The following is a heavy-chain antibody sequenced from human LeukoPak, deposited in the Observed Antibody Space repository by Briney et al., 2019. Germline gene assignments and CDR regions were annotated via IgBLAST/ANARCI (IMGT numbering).Heavy chain of an antibody. V-gene: IGHV1-18*01. CDR3: ARGLDIVVVPAALQYNWFDP. CDR1: GYTFTSYG. D-gene: IGHD2-2*01. Sequence: ASVKVSCKASGYTFTSYGISWVRQAPGQGLEWMGWISAYNGNTNYAQKFQGRVTMTRDTSISTAYIELSRLRSDDTAVYYCARGLDIVVVPAALQYNWFDPWGQGTLVTVSS. J-gene: IGHJ5*02. CDR2: ISAYNGNT.